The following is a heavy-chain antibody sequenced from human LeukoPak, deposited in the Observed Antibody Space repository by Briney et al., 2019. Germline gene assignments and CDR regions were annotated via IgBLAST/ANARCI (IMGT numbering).Heavy chain of an antibody. D-gene: IGHD4-23*01. CDR3: ARGRPHGNDY. J-gene: IGHJ4*02. Sequence: GGSLRLSCEASGFTLSSYWMNWVRQAPGKGLVWVSRIASDGSSTTYADSVKGRFSISRDNAKNTLYLQMNSLRVEDTAVYYCARGRPHGNDYWGQGTLVTVSS. CDR2: IASDGSST. CDR1: GFTLSSYW. V-gene: IGHV3-74*01.